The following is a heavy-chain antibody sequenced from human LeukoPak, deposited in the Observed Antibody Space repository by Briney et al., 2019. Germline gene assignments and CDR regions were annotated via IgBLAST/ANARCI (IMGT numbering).Heavy chain of an antibody. CDR2: ISSSSSYI. V-gene: IGHV3-21*01. Sequence: PGGSLRLSCAASGFTFSSYSMNWVRQARGKGLEWVSSISSSSSYIYYADSVKGRFTISRDNAKNSLYLQMNSLRAEDTAVYYCASVLSGWHYFDYWGQGTLVTVSS. D-gene: IGHD6-19*01. CDR3: ASVLSGWHYFDY. J-gene: IGHJ4*02. CDR1: GFTFSSYS.